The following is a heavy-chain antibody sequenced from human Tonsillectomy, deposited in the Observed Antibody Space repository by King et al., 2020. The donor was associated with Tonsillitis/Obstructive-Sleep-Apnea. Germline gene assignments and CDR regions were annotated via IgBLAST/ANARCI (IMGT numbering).Heavy chain of an antibody. CDR2: INTDTGNP. J-gene: IGHJ4*02. V-gene: IGHV7-4-1*02. CDR3: ASVSPDRSSAAAPLDC. Sequence: VQLVESGSELKKPGASVKLSCKASGYTFSSYALNWGRQAPGQGLEWMGWINTDTGNPTYARGFRGHFFFSLDTSVSTAYLQISDQKAGETAVYYCASVSPDRSSAAAPLDCGGRGTRVPV. D-gene: IGHD6-13*01. CDR1: GYTFSSYA.